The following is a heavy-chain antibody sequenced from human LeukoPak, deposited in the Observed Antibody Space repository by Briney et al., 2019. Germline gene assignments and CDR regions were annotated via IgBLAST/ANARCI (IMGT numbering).Heavy chain of an antibody. CDR3: ARLDWWGRCYFDY. Sequence: SETLSLTCTVPGGSISSSSYYWGWLRQPPGKGLEWIGTIYYSGSTYYNPSLKSRVTISVDTSKNQFSLKLSSVTAADTAVYYCARLDWWGRCYFDYWGQGTLVTVSS. D-gene: IGHD2-21*02. CDR2: IYYSGST. CDR1: GGSISSSSYY. V-gene: IGHV4-39*01. J-gene: IGHJ4*02.